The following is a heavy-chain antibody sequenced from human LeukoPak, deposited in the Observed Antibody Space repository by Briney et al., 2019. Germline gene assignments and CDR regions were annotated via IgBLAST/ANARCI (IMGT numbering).Heavy chain of an antibody. D-gene: IGHD2-2*01. CDR2: INPSGGST. J-gene: IGHJ4*02. Sequence: ASVKVSCKASGYTFTSYYMHWVRQAPGQGLECMGIINPSGGSTSYAQKFQGRVTMTRDTSTSTVYMELSSLRSEDTAVYYCARRAWGASRGLSFDYWGQGTLVTVSS. V-gene: IGHV1-46*01. CDR1: GYTFTSYY. CDR3: ARRAWGASRGLSFDY.